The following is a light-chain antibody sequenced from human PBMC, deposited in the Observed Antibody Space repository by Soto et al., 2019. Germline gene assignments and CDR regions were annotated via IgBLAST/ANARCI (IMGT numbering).Light chain of an antibody. CDR1: KLGDKY. V-gene: IGLV3-1*01. CDR3: QAWDSSTANVV. Sequence: SYELTQPPSVFVSPGQTANITCSGDKLGDKYACWYQQRPGQSPVLVIYQHSKRPSGIPERFSGSNSGNTATLTISGTQAMDEADYYCQAWDSSTANVVFGGGTKLTVL. J-gene: IGLJ2*01. CDR2: QHS.